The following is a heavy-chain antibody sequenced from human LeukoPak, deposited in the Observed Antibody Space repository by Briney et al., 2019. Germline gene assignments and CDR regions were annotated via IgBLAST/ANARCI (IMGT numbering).Heavy chain of an antibody. V-gene: IGHV4-39*01. CDR1: GGSISSSTYY. CDR3: VSSSWAFDF. Sequence: PSETLSLTCIVSGGSISSSTYYWGWVRQPPGKGLEWIGSIYHSGRTYYNPSLKSRVTISVYTSKNQFSLRVTSVTAADTAVYYCVSSSWAFDFWGQGTLVSVSS. CDR2: IYHSGRT. D-gene: IGHD6-13*01. J-gene: IGHJ4*02.